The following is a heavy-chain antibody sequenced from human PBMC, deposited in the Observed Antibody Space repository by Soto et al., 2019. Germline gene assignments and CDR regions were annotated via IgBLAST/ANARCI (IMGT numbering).Heavy chain of an antibody. CDR1: GYTFTGYY. J-gene: IGHJ6*02. CDR2: INPNSGGT. D-gene: IGHD3-9*01. V-gene: IGHV1-2*04. Sequence: GASVKVSCKASGYTFTGYYMHWVRQAPGQGLEWMGWINPNSGGTNYAQKFQGWVTMTRDTSISTAYMELSRLRSDDTAVYYCAGDGALLRYFDWLLLGHYGMVVWGQGTTVTVSS. CDR3: AGDGALLRYFDWLLLGHYGMVV.